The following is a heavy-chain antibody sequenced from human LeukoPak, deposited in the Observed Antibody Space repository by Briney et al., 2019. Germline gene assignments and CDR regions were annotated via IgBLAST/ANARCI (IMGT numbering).Heavy chain of an antibody. CDR2: ISSSSSYI. CDR3: ARAHLNYFDY. J-gene: IGHJ4*02. Sequence: GGSLRLSCAASGFTFSVYYMSWIRQAPGKGLEWVSSISSSSSYIYHADSVKGRFTISRDNAKNSLYLQMNSLRAEDTAVYYCARAHLNYFDYWGQGTLVTVSS. D-gene: IGHD1-26*01. CDR1: GFTFSVYY. V-gene: IGHV3-11*06.